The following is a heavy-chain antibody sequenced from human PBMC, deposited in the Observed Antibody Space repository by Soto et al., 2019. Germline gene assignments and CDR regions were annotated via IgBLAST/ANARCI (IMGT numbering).Heavy chain of an antibody. Sequence: GGSLRLSCAASGLIFSNYKMHWIRQAPRKGLVWVSRINTDGSVIDYADSVKGRFTVSRDNAKNTLYLQMNSLRADDTAVYYCARDTDGLHYWGQGTLVTVSS. CDR2: INTDGSVI. V-gene: IGHV3-74*01. CDR3: ARDTDGLHY. J-gene: IGHJ4*02. CDR1: GLIFSNYK.